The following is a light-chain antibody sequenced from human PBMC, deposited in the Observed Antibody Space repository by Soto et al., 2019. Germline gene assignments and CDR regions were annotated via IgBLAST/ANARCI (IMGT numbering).Light chain of an antibody. J-gene: IGKJ1*01. CDR3: QQYGSSLWT. Sequence: EIVLTQSPGTLSLSPGERATLSCRASQSVSSSYLAWYQQKPGQAPRLLIYGASSRATGIPDRFSGCGSGTDFTLTISRLEPEDFAVYYCQQYGSSLWTFGQGTKVDIK. CDR2: GAS. V-gene: IGKV3-20*01. CDR1: QSVSSSY.